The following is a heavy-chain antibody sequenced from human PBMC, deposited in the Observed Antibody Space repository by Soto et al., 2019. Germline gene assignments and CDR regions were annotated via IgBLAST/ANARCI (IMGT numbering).Heavy chain of an antibody. J-gene: IGHJ3*02. D-gene: IGHD3-22*01. CDR2: IYYSGNT. CDR1: GGSISSSSYF. V-gene: IGHV4-39*01. CDR3: ARRMKDSSSAGGFNI. Sequence: QLQLQESGPGLAKPSETLSLTCTVSGGSISSSSYFWDWIRQPPGKALEWIGSIYYSGNTYYNPSRKSRVTEYVAESKNQFSLKLSSVTAADTALYYCARRMKDSSSAGGFNIWGQGTMVTVSS.